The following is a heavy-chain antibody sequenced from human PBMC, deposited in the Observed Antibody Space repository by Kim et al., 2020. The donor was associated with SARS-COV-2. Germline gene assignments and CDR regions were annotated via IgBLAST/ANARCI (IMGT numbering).Heavy chain of an antibody. CDR1: GFTFDDYT. D-gene: IGHD3-16*01. CDR2: ISWDGGST. J-gene: IGHJ4*02. CDR3: AKDISRWLQPHGGLDY. Sequence: GGSLRLSCAASGFTFDDYTMHWVRQAPGKGLEWVSLISWDGGSTYYADSVKGRFTISRDNSKNSLYLQMNSLRTEDTALYYCAKDISRWLQPHGGLDYWGQGTLVTVSS. V-gene: IGHV3-43*01.